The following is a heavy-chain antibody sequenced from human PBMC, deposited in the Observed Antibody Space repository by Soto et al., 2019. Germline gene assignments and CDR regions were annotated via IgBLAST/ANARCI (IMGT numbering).Heavy chain of an antibody. V-gene: IGHV1-18*01. D-gene: IGHD1-26*01. J-gene: IGHJ4*02. Sequence: QVQLVQSGPEVKEPGASVRVSCKASGYTFINYNIFWVRQAPGQGLEWMGWISTSNGDTSYAQNFQGRVTMTTDTSTSTAYVELRSLRYDDTAVYYCGRDITGATGDYWGQGTLVTVSS. CDR3: GRDITGATGDY. CDR2: ISTSNGDT. CDR1: GYTFINYN.